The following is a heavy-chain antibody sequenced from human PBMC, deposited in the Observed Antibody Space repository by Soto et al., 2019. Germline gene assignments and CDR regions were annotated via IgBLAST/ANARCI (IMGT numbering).Heavy chain of an antibody. V-gene: IGHV1-3*04. CDR1: GYTFTSYA. D-gene: IGHD2-15*01. J-gene: IGHJ5*02. CDR3: AREPLCGGRCYVHWFDL. Sequence: QVQLVQSGAEVKKPGASVKVSCKTSGYTFTSYAIHWVRQAPGQGLEWLGWLNIGNGNTQYSPKLHDRVTLTRDTSASTAYMELSSLRSEDTAVYYCAREPLCGGRCYVHWFDLWGQGTLVTVSS. CDR2: LNIGNGNT.